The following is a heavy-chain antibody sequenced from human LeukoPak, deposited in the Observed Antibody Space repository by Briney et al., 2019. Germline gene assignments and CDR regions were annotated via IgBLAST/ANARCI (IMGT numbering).Heavy chain of an antibody. Sequence: PSETLFLTCTVSGGSISSYYWSWIRQPAGKGLEWIGRIYTSGSTNYNPSLKSRVTMSVDTSKNQFSLKLTSVTAADTAVYYCARVPTYDFWSGYYPDYWGQGTLVTVSP. CDR2: IYTSGST. V-gene: IGHV4-4*07. CDR1: GGSISSYY. J-gene: IGHJ4*02. CDR3: ARVPTYDFWSGYYPDY. D-gene: IGHD3-3*01.